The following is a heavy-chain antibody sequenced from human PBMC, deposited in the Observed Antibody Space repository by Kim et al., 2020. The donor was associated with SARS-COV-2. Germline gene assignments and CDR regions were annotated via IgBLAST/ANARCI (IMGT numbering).Heavy chain of an antibody. Sequence: GGSLRLSCAASGFTFSSYGMHWVRQAPGKGLEWVAVIWYDGSNKYYADSVKGRFTISRDNSKNTLYLQMNSLRAEDTAVYYCARDRRGGSRFNWNDENGMDVWGQGTTVTVSS. CDR2: IWYDGSNK. D-gene: IGHD1-20*01. CDR1: GFTFSSYG. J-gene: IGHJ6*02. CDR3: ARDRRGGSRFNWNDENGMDV. V-gene: IGHV3-33*01.